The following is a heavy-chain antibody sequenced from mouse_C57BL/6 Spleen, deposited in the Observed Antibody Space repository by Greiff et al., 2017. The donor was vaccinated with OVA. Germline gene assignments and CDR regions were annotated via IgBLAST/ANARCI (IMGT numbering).Heavy chain of an antibody. J-gene: IGHJ2*01. CDR1: GYSITSGYY. Sequence: ESGPGLVKPSQSLSLTCSVTGYSITSGYYWNWIRQFPGNKLEWMGYISYDGSNNYNPSLKNPISLTRDTSKNQFFLKLNSVTTEDTAAYYCARGDYYGSSLDYWGQGTTLTVSS. V-gene: IGHV3-6*01. D-gene: IGHD1-1*01. CDR2: ISYDGSN. CDR3: ARGDYYGSSLDY.